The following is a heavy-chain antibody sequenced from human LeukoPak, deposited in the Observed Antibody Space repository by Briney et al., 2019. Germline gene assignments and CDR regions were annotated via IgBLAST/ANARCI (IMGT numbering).Heavy chain of an antibody. V-gene: IGHV3-11*01. CDR1: GFTFSSYW. CDR3: ARGRDGYKY. J-gene: IGHJ4*02. CDR2: ISSRGKTT. D-gene: IGHD5-24*01. Sequence: GGSLRLSCAASGFTFSSYWMSWIRQAPGKGLEWLSYISSRGKTTHFADSVKGRFSVSRDNTNNTLYVQMNSLRAEDTAVYFCARGRDGYKYWGQGTLVTVSS.